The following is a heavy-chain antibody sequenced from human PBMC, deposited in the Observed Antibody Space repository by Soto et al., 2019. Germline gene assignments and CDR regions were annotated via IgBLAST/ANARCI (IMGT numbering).Heavy chain of an antibody. CDR2: VDPSDSYT. CDR1: RYSFDSYL. J-gene: IGHJ4*02. CDR3: ARYSVAGIVSDY. V-gene: IGHV5-10-1*01. Sequence: ESLKILRNGSRYSFDSYLVSWVRQMHGEGVDRMGRVDPSDSYTNYSPSFQGHVTISADKSINTADLQWSSMKASDTAMYYRARYSVAGIVSDYWGQGTLVTVSS. D-gene: IGHD6-19*01.